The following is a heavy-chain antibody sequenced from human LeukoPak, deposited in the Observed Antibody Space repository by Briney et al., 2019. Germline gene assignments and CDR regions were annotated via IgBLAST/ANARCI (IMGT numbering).Heavy chain of an antibody. J-gene: IGHJ6*04. CDR3: ARGLIAAPFLDV. V-gene: IGHV4-34*01. CDR2: INHSGST. Sequence: SETLSLTCAVYGGSFSGYYWSWIRQPPGKGLEWIGEINHSGSTNYNPSLKSRVTISVDTSKNQFSLKPSSVTAADTAVYYCARGLIAAPFLDVWGKGTTVTVSS. CDR1: GGSFSGYY. D-gene: IGHD6-6*01.